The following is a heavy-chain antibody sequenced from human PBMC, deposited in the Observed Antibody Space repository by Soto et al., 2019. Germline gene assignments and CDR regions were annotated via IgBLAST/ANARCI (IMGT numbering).Heavy chain of an antibody. CDR1: GGSISSYY. CDR3: ARVWGSAVDI. Sequence: QVQLQESGPGLVKPSETLSLTCTVSGGSISSYYWSWIRQPPGKGLEWIGYIYYSGSTTYNPSLKSRVTDSVDTSKNQFSLKLRAVTAADTDGYCCARVWGSAVDIWGQGTMVTVSS. V-gene: IGHV4-59*01. CDR2: IYYSGST. D-gene: IGHD7-27*01. J-gene: IGHJ3*02.